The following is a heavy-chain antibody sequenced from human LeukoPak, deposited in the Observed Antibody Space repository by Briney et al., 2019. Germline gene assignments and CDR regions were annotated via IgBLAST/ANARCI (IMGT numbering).Heavy chain of an antibody. J-gene: IGHJ4*02. V-gene: IGHV3-30-3*02. Sequence: GRSLRLSCAASGFTFSSYAMHWVRQAPGKGLEWVAVISYDGSNKYYADSVKGRFTISRDNSKNTLYLQMNSLRAEDTAVYYCAKPLSQNQNFDSWGQGTLVTVSS. D-gene: IGHD2/OR15-2a*01. CDR3: AKPLSQNQNFDS. CDR2: ISYDGSNK. CDR1: GFTFSSYA.